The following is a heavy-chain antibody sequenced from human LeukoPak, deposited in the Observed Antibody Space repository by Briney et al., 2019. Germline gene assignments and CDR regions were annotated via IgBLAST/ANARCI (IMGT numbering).Heavy chain of an antibody. J-gene: IGHJ4*02. CDR3: ARDHDYGDYDDY. CDR2: IKSDGSST. Sequence: GGSLRLSCAASGFTFSSYWMHWVRQAPGKGLVWVSRIKSDGSSTSYADSVKGRFTISRDNVKNTLYLQTNSLRAEDTAVYYCARDHDYGDYDDYWGQGTLVTVSS. CDR1: GFTFSSYW. D-gene: IGHD4-17*01. V-gene: IGHV3-74*01.